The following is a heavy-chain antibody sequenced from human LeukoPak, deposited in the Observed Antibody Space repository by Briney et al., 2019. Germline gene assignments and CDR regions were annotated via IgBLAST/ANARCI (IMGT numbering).Heavy chain of an antibody. CDR3: ARGCTNGVCYFYYGMDV. J-gene: IGHJ6*02. CDR2: TYYRSKWYN. D-gene: IGHD2-8*01. Sequence: SQTLSLTCAISGDIVSSNSAAWNWIRQSPSRGLEWLGRTYYRSKWYNDYAVSVKSRITINPDTSKNQFSLQLNSVTPEDTAVYYCARGCTNGVCYFYYGMDVWGQGTTVTVSS. V-gene: IGHV6-1*01. CDR1: GDIVSSNSAA.